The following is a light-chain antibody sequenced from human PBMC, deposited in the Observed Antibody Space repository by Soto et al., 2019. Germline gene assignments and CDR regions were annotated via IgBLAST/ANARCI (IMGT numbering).Light chain of an antibody. Sequence: QSALTQPPSASGSPGQSVTISCTGSSRDVGGFDWVSWYQQHPGKAPKLMIYEVAKRPSGVPDRFSGSKSGNTASLTVSGLQVEDEGYYYCCSYAGTTAVFGTGTKVNVL. J-gene: IGLJ1*01. CDR2: EVA. CDR3: CSYAGTTAV. CDR1: SRDVGGFDW. V-gene: IGLV2-8*01.